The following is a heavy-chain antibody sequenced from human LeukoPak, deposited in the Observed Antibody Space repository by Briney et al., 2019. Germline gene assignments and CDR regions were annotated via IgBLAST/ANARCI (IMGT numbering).Heavy chain of an antibody. CDR2: INHRGST. J-gene: IGHJ4*02. Sequence: SETLSLTCAVYGGSFSGYYWSWIRQPPGKGLEWIGEINHRGSTNYNPSLKSRVTISVDTSKNQFSLKLSSVTAADTAVYYCARAYGDYRSPLFDYWGQGTLVTVSS. CDR3: ARAYGDYRSPLFDY. D-gene: IGHD4-17*01. CDR1: GGSFSGYY. V-gene: IGHV4-34*01.